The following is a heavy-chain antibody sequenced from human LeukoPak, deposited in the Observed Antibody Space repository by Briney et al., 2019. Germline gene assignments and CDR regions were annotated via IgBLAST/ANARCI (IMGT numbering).Heavy chain of an antibody. CDR2: INPSGGST. J-gene: IGHJ5*02. Sequence: ASVKVSCKASGYTFTSYYTHWVRQAPGQGLEWMRIINPSGGSTSYAQKFQGRVTMTRDTSTSTVYMELSSLRSEDTAVYYCARARSGSYTWFDPRGQGTLVTVSS. CDR3: ARARSGSYTWFDP. CDR1: GYTFTSYY. V-gene: IGHV1-46*01. D-gene: IGHD1-26*01.